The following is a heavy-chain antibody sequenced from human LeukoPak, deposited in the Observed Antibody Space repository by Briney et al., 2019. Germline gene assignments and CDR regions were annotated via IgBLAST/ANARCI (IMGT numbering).Heavy chain of an antibody. J-gene: IGHJ4*02. CDR3: AKDRPSYSGYHWAFDY. D-gene: IGHD5-12*01. CDR2: MNPNSGNT. CDR1: GYTFTSYD. Sequence: ASVKVSCKASGYTFTSYDINWVRQATGQGLEWMGWMNPNSGNTGYAQKFQGRVTMTRNTSISTAYMELSSLRAEDTAVYYCAKDRPSYSGYHWAFDYWGQGTLVTVSS. V-gene: IGHV1-8*01.